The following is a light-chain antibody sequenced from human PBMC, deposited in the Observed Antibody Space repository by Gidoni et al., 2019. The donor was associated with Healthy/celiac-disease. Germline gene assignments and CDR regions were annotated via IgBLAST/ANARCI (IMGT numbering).Light chain of an antibody. CDR1: QSISSY. Sequence: ASVGDRVTITCRASQSISSYLNWYQQKPGKAPKLLIYAASSLQSGVPARFSGSGSGTDFTLTISSLQPEDFATYYCQQSNSTPPITFGQGTRLEIK. CDR2: AAS. J-gene: IGKJ5*01. V-gene: IGKV1-39*01. CDR3: QQSNSTPPIT.